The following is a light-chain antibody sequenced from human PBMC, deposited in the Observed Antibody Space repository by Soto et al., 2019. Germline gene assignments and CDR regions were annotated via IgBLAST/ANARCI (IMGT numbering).Light chain of an antibody. Sequence: QSVLTQPASVSGSPGQSITISCTGTSSDVGGYNYVSWYQQHPGKAPKLMIYEVSNRPSEVSNRFSGSKSGNTASLTISGLQAEDEADYYCSSYTSSSTLYVSGTGTKSPS. CDR1: SSDVGGYNY. CDR2: EVS. CDR3: SSYTSSSTLYV. V-gene: IGLV2-14*01. J-gene: IGLJ1*01.